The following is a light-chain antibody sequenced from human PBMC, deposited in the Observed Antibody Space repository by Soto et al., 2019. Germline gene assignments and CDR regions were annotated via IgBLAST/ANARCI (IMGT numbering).Light chain of an antibody. V-gene: IGKV3-11*01. CDR2: DAS. J-gene: IGKJ5*01. CDR1: QTINDY. Sequence: EIVLTQSPVTLSLSPGERATLSCRASQTINDYLAWYQQKPGQAPRLLIYDASNRATGIPARFSGSGSGTDFTLTISSLEPEDFAVYFCQQRSNWPVTFGQGTRLDIK. CDR3: QQRSNWPVT.